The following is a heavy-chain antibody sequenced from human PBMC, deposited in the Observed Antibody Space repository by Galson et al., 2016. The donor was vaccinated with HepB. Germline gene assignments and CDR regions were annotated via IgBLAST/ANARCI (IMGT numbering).Heavy chain of an antibody. D-gene: IGHD2-2*01. J-gene: IGHJ4*02. V-gene: IGHV3-11*01. CDR1: GFIFSDYY. CDR2: ISSSGSHI. CDR3: AREGCSRSSCKYYFDN. Sequence: LRLSCAASGFIFSDYYLSWIRQAPGRGLEWVSSISSSGSHIHYTDSVKGRFTISRDNAKNSLYLQMNSLRAEDTAIYYCAREGCSRSSCKYYFDNWGPGTLVTVST.